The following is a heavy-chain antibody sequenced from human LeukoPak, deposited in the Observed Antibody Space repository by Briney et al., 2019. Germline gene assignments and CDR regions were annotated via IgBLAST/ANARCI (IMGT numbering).Heavy chain of an antibody. J-gene: IGHJ6*02. V-gene: IGHV3-21*01. CDR2: ISSSSSYI. CDR3: ARDASYYDFWSGPHYYYGMDV. D-gene: IGHD3-3*01. CDR1: GFTFSSHS. Sequence: PGGSLRLSCAASGFTFSSHSMNWVRQAPGKGLEWVSSISSSSSYIYYADSVKGRFTISRDNAKNSLYLQMNSLRAEDTAVYYCARDASYYDFWSGPHYYYGMDVWGQGTTVTVSS.